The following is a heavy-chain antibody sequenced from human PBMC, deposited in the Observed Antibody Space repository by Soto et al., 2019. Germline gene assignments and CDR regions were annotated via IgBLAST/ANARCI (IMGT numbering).Heavy chain of an antibody. CDR1: GFTFSSYA. CDR2: ISYDGSNK. Sequence: QVQLVESGGGVVQPGRSLRLSCAASGFTFSSYAMHWVRQAPGKGLEWVAVISYDGSNKYYADSVMGRFTISRDNSKNTLYLQMNSLRAEDTAVYYCARDVGGWLLWSYYYGMDVWGQGTTVTVSS. V-gene: IGHV3-30-3*01. CDR3: ARDVGGWLLWSYYYGMDV. D-gene: IGHD5-12*01. J-gene: IGHJ6*02.